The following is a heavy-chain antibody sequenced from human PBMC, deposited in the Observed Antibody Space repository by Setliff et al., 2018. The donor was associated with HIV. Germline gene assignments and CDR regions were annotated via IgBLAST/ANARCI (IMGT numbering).Heavy chain of an antibody. CDR2: MNPNSSNS. CDR3: TRGRHSQTAGAIKFAF. J-gene: IGHJ5*01. Sequence: ASVKVSCKTSGYTFINYDINWVRQATGQGLEWMGWMNPNSSNSGYAQNFQGRVTMTLGTSISTAYMELSSLTSEDTAVYYCTRGRHSQTAGAIKFAFWGQGSLVTV. CDR1: GYTFINYD. V-gene: IGHV1-8*02. D-gene: IGHD3-10*01.